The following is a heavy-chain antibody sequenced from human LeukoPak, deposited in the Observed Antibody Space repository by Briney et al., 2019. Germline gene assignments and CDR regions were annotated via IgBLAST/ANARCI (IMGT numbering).Heavy chain of an antibody. CDR2: IYYSGST. J-gene: IGHJ4*02. CDR3: ASGDDYSKDPGSAY. Sequence: SETLSLTCTVSGGSISSYYWSWIRQPPGKGLEWIGYIYYSGSTNYNPSLKSRVTISVDTSKNQFSLKLSSVTAADTAVYYCASGDDYSKDPGSAYWGQGTLVTVSS. V-gene: IGHV4-59*12. CDR1: GGSISSYY. D-gene: IGHD4-11*01.